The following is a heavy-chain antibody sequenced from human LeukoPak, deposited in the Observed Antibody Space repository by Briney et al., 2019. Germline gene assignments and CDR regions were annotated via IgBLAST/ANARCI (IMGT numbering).Heavy chain of an antibody. CDR2: ISSSGSTI. V-gene: IGHV3-48*04. J-gene: IGHJ3*01. D-gene: IGHD3-10*01. CDR3: ARDQGVVDIAYYNPDAFDV. CDR1: GFTFSSYA. Sequence: GGSLRLSCAASGFTFSSYAMSWVRQAPGKGLEWVSYISSSGSTIYYADSVKGRFTISRDNAKNSLYLQMNSLRAEDTAVYYCARDQGVVDIAYYNPDAFDVWGQGTLVTVSS.